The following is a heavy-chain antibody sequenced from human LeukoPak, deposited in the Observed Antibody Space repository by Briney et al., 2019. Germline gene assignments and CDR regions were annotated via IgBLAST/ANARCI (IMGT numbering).Heavy chain of an antibody. CDR1: GFTFSSYG. CDR3: AKDLAVHYYDSSGYH. V-gene: IGHV3-23*01. CDR2: ISGSGGST. D-gene: IGHD3-22*01. Sequence: PGGSLRLSCAASGFTFSSYGMSWVRQAPGKGLEWVSAISGSGGSTYYADSVKGRFTISRDNSKNTLYLQMNSLRAEDTAVYYCAKDLAVHYYDSSGYHWGQGTLVTVSS. J-gene: IGHJ4*02.